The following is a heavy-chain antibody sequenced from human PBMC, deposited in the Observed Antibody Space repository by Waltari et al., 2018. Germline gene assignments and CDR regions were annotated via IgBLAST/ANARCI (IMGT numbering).Heavy chain of an antibody. J-gene: IGHJ4*02. Sequence: QVQLQESGPGLVKPSQTLSLTCTVSGASLSSSSYYWSWIRQPAGKGLEWIVRIYTSGSTNYNPSLKSRVTISVDTPKNQFSLKLSSVTAADTAVYYCVRDSSGSYYFDYWGQGTLVTVSS. CDR1: GASLSSSSYY. CDR3: VRDSSGSYYFDY. D-gene: IGHD1-26*01. V-gene: IGHV4-61*02. CDR2: IYTSGST.